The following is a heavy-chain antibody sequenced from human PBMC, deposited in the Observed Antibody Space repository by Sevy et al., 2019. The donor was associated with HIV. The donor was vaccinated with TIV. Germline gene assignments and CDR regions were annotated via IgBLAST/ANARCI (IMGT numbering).Heavy chain of an antibody. D-gene: IGHD3-3*01. CDR3: TRDKTILEGRYGMDV. Sequence: GGSLRLSCAASGFIFNDYNMNWVRQAPGKGLEWVSFIFSSSSWIYYADSLKGRFTISRDNTKNSLYLQMTSLGAEDTAVYYCTRDKTILEGRYGMDVWGQGTTVTVSS. J-gene: IGHJ6*02. CDR2: IFSSSSWI. CDR1: GFIFNDYN. V-gene: IGHV3-21*01.